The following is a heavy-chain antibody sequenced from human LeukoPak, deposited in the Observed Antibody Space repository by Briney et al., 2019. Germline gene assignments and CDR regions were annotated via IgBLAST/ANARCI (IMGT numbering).Heavy chain of an antibody. J-gene: IGHJ6*03. CDR2: IYYSGST. D-gene: IGHD6-13*01. CDR1: GGSISSYY. V-gene: IGHV4-59*12. CDR3: ARSVYSSSWYHRVEWTSYYYYYYMDV. Sequence: SETLSLTCTVSGGSISSYYWSWIRQPPGKGLEWIGYIYYSGSTNYNPSLKSRVTISVDTSKNQFSLKLSSVTAADTAVYYCARSVYSSSWYHRVEWTSYYYYYYMDVWGKGTTVTVSS.